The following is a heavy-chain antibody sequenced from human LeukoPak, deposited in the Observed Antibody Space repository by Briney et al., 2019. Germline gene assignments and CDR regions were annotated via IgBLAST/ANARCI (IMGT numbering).Heavy chain of an antibody. V-gene: IGHV3-15*01. CDR3: VTDLRYDH. CDR2: IKSKTNGETT. Sequence: GGSLRLSCVASGLTFNNAWMTWVRQAPGKGLEWVGRIKSKTNGETTDYGAPVKGGFTISRDDSKNTLYLQMNSLKTEDTAIYYCVTDLRYDHWGQRTLVTVSS. J-gene: IGHJ4*02. CDR1: GLTFNNAW.